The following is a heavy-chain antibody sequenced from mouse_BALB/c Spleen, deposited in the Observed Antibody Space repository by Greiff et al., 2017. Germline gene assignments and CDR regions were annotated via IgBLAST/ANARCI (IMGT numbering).Heavy chain of an antibody. CDR3: ARSGGNLYYYAMDY. V-gene: IGHV1-31*01. J-gene: IGHJ4*01. CDR2: INPYNGAT. D-gene: IGHD2-1*01. CDR1: GYSFTGYY. Sequence: VQLKESGPELVKPGASVKISCKASGYSFTGYYMHWVKQSHVKSLEWIGRINPYNGATSYNQNFKDKASLTVDKSSSTAYMELHSLTSEDSAVYYCARSGGNLYYYAMDYWGQGTSVTVSS.